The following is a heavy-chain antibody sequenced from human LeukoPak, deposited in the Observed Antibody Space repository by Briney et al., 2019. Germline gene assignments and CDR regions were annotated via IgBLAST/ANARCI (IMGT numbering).Heavy chain of an antibody. CDR1: GFTFSSYA. D-gene: IGHD3-22*01. Sequence: GGSLRLSCAASGFTFSSYAMSRVRQAPGKGLEWVSAISGSDGSTYYADSVKGRFTISRDNSKNTLYLQMDSLRAEDTAVYYCATAYYYDGSGYYYPADYWGQGTLVTVSS. V-gene: IGHV3-23*01. CDR3: ATAYYYDGSGYYYPADY. J-gene: IGHJ4*02. CDR2: ISGSDGST.